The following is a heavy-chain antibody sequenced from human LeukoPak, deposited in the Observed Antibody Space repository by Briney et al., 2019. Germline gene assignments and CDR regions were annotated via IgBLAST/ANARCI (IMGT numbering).Heavy chain of an antibody. CDR2: ISAYNGNT. CDR1: GYSFINYG. CDR3: ARDGQGSSSILDF. Sequence: ASVKVSCKASGYSFINYGFSWVRQAPGQGLEWMGWISAYNGNTNYAEKFQDRVTMTTDTFTSTAYMDLRSLTSDDTAVYYCARDGQGSSSILDFWGQGTLVTVSS. D-gene: IGHD6-13*01. V-gene: IGHV1-18*01. J-gene: IGHJ4*02.